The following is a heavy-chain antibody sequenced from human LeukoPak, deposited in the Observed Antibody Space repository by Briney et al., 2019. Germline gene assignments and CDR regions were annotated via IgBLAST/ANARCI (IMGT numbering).Heavy chain of an antibody. J-gene: IGHJ6*03. CDR2: IYPDDSNT. D-gene: IGHD2-2*01. Sequence: GESLKISCQGSGYNFPIYWIGWVRQMPGQGLEWMGIIYPDDSNTIYGPSFQGQVTISADKSISTAYLQWSSLKASDTAMYYCASNVHCSSTSCSPPIFTEYYYMDVWGKGTTVTVSS. V-gene: IGHV5-51*01. CDR3: ASNVHCSSTSCSPPIFTEYYYMDV. CDR1: GYNFPIYW.